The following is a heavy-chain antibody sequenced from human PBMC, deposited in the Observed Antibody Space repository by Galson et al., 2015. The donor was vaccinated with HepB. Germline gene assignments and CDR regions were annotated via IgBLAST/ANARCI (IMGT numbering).Heavy chain of an antibody. Sequence: ETLSLTCAVYGGSFSGYYWSWIRQPPGKGLEWIGEINHSGSTNYNPSLKSRVTISVDTSKYQFSLKLSSVTAADTAVYYCARGVVGATENSYYYYGMDVWGQGTTVTVSS. J-gene: IGHJ6*02. CDR3: ARGVVGATENSYYYYGMDV. V-gene: IGHV4-34*01. CDR2: INHSGST. CDR1: GGSFSGYY. D-gene: IGHD1-26*01.